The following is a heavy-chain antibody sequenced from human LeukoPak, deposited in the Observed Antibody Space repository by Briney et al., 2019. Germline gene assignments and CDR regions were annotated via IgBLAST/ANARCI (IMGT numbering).Heavy chain of an antibody. CDR3: ASRSSVAASGPG. J-gene: IGHJ4*02. CDR2: ISGSGSPT. V-gene: IGHV3-23*01. D-gene: IGHD2-15*01. Sequence: PGGSLRLSCAASGFTFTNYAMSWVRQAPGKGLEWVSFISGSGSPTYYADSVKGRFTISRDNAKNSLYLQMSSLRAEDTALYYCASRSSVAASGPGWGQGTLVTVSS. CDR1: GFTFTNYA.